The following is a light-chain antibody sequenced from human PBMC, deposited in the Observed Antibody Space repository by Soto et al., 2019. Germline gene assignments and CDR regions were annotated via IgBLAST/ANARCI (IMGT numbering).Light chain of an antibody. V-gene: IGKV1-39*01. CDR3: KQSSTTPWT. CDR1: ESIGTY. CDR2: GAS. J-gene: IGKJ1*01. Sequence: DIQMTQSPSPLSASVGDRVTITCRASESIGTYLNWYQLKPGNAPNLLIFGASTLQSGVPSRFSGSGSGTEFTLTISSLQSEDFATYFCKQSSTTPWTFGQGTKVEI.